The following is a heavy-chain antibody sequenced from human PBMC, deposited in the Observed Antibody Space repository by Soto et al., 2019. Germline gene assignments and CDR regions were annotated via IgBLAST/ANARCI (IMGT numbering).Heavy chain of an antibody. CDR1: GYAFTTYG. CDR2: ISAHNGNK. D-gene: IGHD1-1*01. V-gene: IGHV1-18*01. Sequence: QVHLVQSGAEVKKPGASVKVSCQGSGYAFTTYGITWVRQAPGQGLEWLGWISAHNGNKNYAQKLQGRATVTRDTPTSTAYMELRSLTYDDTAVYYCARGRYGDYWGQGALVTISS. CDR3: ARGRYGDY. J-gene: IGHJ4*02.